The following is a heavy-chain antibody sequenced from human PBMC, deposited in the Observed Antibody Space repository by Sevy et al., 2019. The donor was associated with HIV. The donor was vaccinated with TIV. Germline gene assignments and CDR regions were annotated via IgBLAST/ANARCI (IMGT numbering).Heavy chain of an antibody. CDR1: GFSFSGYA. J-gene: IGHJ4*02. CDR2: VRSRGGST. D-gene: IGHD6-13*01. Sequence: GGSVRLSCAASGFSFSGYAMSWVRQAPGKGLEWVSGVRSRGGSTFYADSVKGRFSISRDNSKNTLYLQMNSLRAEDTAVYYCAKEGAAIGIPYFDYWGQGTLVTVSS. V-gene: IGHV3-23*01. CDR3: AKEGAAIGIPYFDY.